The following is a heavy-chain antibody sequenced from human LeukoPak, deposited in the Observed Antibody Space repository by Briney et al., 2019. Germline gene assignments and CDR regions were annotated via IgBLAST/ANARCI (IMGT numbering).Heavy chain of an antibody. Sequence: ASVRVSCKASGYTFTGYYMHWVRQAPGQGLEWMGWINPNSGVTNYAQKFQGRVTMTRDTSISTAYMELSRLRSDDTAVYYCARGYYYDSSTSDYWGQGTLVTVSS. CDR3: ARGYYYDSSTSDY. CDR1: GYTFTGYY. V-gene: IGHV1-2*02. J-gene: IGHJ4*02. D-gene: IGHD3-22*01. CDR2: INPNSGVT.